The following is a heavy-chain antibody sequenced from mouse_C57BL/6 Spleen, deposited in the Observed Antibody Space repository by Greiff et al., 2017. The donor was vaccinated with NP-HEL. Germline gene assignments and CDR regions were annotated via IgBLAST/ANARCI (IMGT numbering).Heavy chain of an antibody. Sequence: EVQLQQSGPVLVKPGASVKMSCKASGYTFTDYYMNWVKQSHGKSLEWIGDINPNNGGTSYNQKFKGKATLTVDKSSSTAYMELNSLTFEDAAVYYCTKRNRPWAMDDWGQGTTVTVSS. V-gene: IGHV1-19*01. CDR2: INPNNGGT. D-gene: IGHD2-1*01. CDR3: TKRNRPWAMDD. CDR1: GYTFTDYY. J-gene: IGHJ4*01.